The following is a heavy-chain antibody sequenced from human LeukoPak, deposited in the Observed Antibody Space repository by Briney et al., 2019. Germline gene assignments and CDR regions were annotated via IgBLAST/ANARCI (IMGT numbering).Heavy chain of an antibody. Sequence: GGSLRLSCAASGFTFSSYEMNWVRQAPGKGLEWVAVISYDGSNKYYADSVKGRFTISRDNSKNTLYLQMNSLRAEDTAVYYCARDKAHIAVAGLDYWGQGTLVTVSS. CDR2: ISYDGSNK. CDR1: GFTFSSYE. CDR3: ARDKAHIAVAGLDY. V-gene: IGHV3-30*04. D-gene: IGHD6-19*01. J-gene: IGHJ4*02.